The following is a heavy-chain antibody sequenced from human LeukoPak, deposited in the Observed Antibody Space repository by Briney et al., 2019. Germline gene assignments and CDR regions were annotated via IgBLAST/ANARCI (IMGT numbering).Heavy chain of an antibody. CDR3: ASRYYYDSSGYYYYGMDV. D-gene: IGHD3-22*01. J-gene: IGHJ6*02. CDR1: GGTFSSYA. CDR2: IIPIFGTA. Sequence: ASVKVSCKASGGTFSSYAISWVRPAPGQGLEWMGGIIPIFGTANYAQKFQGRVTITVDESTSTAYMELSSLRSEDTAVYYCASRYYYDSSGYYYYGMDVWGQGTTVTVSS. V-gene: IGHV1-69*01.